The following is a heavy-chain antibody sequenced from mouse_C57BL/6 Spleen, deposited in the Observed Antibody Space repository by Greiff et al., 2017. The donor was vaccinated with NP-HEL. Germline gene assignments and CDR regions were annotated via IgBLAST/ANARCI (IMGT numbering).Heavy chain of an antibody. D-gene: IGHD1-1*01. Sequence: EVKVEESGGGLVKPGGSLKLSCAASGFTFSSYAMSWVRQTPEKRLEWVATISDGGSYTYYPDNVKGRFTISRDNAKNNLYLQMSHLKSEDTAMYYCAREDYGSPFAYWGQGTLVTVSA. CDR3: AREDYGSPFAY. CDR2: ISDGGSYT. V-gene: IGHV5-4*01. J-gene: IGHJ3*01. CDR1: GFTFSSYA.